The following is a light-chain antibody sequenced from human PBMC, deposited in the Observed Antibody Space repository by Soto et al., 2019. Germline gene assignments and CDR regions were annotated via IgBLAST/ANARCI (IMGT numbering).Light chain of an antibody. CDR1: SSNIGSNYD. CDR2: GYT. Sequence: QSVLTQPPSVSGAPGQTVTISCAGTSSNIGSNYDVHWYQHLPGTAPKLLIFGYTNRPSGVPDRFSGSKSGTSASLAITGLQAEDEADYYCCSYTSDLTPYVFGTGTKLTVL. CDR3: CSYTSDLTPYV. V-gene: IGLV1-40*01. J-gene: IGLJ1*01.